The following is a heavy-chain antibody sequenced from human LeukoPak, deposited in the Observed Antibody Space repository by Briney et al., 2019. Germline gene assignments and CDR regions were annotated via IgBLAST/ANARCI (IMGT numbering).Heavy chain of an antibody. D-gene: IGHD3-9*01. CDR3: ARSSSNNRRYFDWLLFLYDY. J-gene: IGHJ4*02. CDR1: GGSISSSSYY. CDR2: IYYSGST. Sequence: PSETLSLTCTVSGGSISSSSYYWGWIRQPPGKGLEWIGSIYYSGSTYYNPSLKSRVTISVDTSKNQFSLKLSSVTAADTAVYYCARSSSNNRRYFDWLLFLYDYWGQGTLVTVSS. V-gene: IGHV4-39*01.